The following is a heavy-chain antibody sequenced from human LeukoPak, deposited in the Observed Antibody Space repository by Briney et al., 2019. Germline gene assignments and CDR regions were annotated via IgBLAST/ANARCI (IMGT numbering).Heavy chain of an antibody. Sequence: PGGSLRLSCAASGFTFSSYAMHWVRQAPGKGLEWVAVISYDGSNKYYADSVKGRFTISRDNSKNTLYLQMNSLRAEDTAVYYCALIDAGVGITYYMDVWGKGTTVTVSS. J-gene: IGHJ6*03. CDR1: GFTFSSYA. CDR2: ISYDGSNK. V-gene: IGHV3-30-3*01. D-gene: IGHD3-22*01. CDR3: ALIDAGVGITYYMDV.